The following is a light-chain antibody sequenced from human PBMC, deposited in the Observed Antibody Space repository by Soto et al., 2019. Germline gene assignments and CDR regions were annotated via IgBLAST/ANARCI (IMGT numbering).Light chain of an antibody. CDR2: TND. V-gene: IGLV1-44*01. CDR3: ASWDDSRNSPV. CDR1: SSNIGSDT. J-gene: IGLJ2*01. Sequence: QSVLTQPPSASGTPGQRVTISCSGSSSNIGSDTVNWYQQFPGTAPKLLIYTNDQRPSGVPARISGSKSGTSASVAISVLQSEDEADYYCASWDDSRNSPVFGGGTQLTVL.